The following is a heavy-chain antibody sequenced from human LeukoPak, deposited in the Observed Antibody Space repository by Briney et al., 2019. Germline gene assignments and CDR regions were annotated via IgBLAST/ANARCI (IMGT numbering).Heavy chain of an antibody. V-gene: IGHV4-39*07. CDR3: ASADDYGDYMGYFDL. D-gene: IGHD4-17*01. J-gene: IGHJ2*01. CDR2: IYYSGST. CDR1: GGSISSSSYY. Sequence: PSETLSLTCIVSGGSISSSSYYWGWIRQPPGKGLGWIGMIYYSGSTYYNPSLKSRVTISVDTSKNQFSLKMSSVTAADTAVYYCASADDYGDYMGYFDLWSRGTLVTVSS.